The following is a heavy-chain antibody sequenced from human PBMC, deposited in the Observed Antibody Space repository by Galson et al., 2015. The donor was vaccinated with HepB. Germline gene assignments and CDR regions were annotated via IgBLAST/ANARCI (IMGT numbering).Heavy chain of an antibody. V-gene: IGHV3-23*01. CDR2: ISGSGGRT. J-gene: IGHJ4*02. CDR1: GFTFSSYA. D-gene: IGHD3-10*01. Sequence: SLRLSCAASGFTFSSYAMSWVRQAPGKGLEWVSTISGSGGRTYFLDSVKGRFTISRDNSKNTLYLQMTSLRAEETAIYYCARDDYPMVRGVVDPPVFSYWGQGILVTVSS. CDR3: ARDDYPMVRGVVDPPVFSY.